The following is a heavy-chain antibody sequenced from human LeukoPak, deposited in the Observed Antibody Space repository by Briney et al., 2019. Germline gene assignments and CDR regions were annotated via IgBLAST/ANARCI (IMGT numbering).Heavy chain of an antibody. V-gene: IGHV1-69*13. CDR2: IIPIFGTA. J-gene: IGHJ4*02. D-gene: IGHD3-10*01. CDR1: GGTFSSYA. Sequence: ASVKVSCKASGGTFSSYAIGWVRQAPGQGLEWMGGIIPIFGTANYAQKFQGRVTITADESTSTAYMELSSLRSEDTAVYYCARGGACFGERTYFDYWGQGTLVTVSS. CDR3: ARGGACFGERTYFDY.